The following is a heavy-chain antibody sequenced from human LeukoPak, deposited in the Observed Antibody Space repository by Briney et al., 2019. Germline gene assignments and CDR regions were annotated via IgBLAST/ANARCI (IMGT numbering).Heavy chain of an antibody. CDR2: ISSSGSTI. CDR1: GFTFSSYE. J-gene: IGHJ4*02. Sequence: PGGSLRLSCAASGFTFSSYEMNWVRQAPGKGLEWVSYISSSGSTIYYADSVKGRFTISRDNSKNTLYLQMNSLTAADTGVYYCAKDTGYTSGRLDYWGQGTLLSVSS. V-gene: IGHV3-48*03. D-gene: IGHD6-19*01. CDR3: AKDTGYTSGRLDY.